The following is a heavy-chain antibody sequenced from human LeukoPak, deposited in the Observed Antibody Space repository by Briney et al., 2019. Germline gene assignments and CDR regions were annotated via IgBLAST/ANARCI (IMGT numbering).Heavy chain of an antibody. CDR1: GYSISSSSYY. CDR2: IYYSGST. D-gene: IGHD2-15*01. J-gene: IGHJ5*02. CDR3: ARHGHCSGGSCYSWFDP. V-gene: IGHV4-39*01. Sequence: SETLSLTCAVSGYSISSSSYYWGWIRQPPGKGLEWIGSIYYSGSTYYNPSLKSRVTISVDTSKNQFSLKLSSVTAADTAVYYCARHGHCSGGSCYSWFDPWGQGTLVTVSS.